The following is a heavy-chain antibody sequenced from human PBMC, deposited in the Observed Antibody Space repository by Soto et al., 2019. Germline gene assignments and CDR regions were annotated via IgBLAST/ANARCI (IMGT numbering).Heavy chain of an antibody. D-gene: IGHD6-13*01. CDR1: GFSISGITYS. V-gene: IGHV4-30-2*01. J-gene: IGHJ4*02. CDR3: DRGQGAAAGHSNFDY. CDR2: IYDSGST. Sequence: SETMSLTCAFAGFSISGITYSLSWIRQPPGKGLEWIGYIYDSGSTYYNPSLKSQFSISVDRSKNQFSLKLSSVTAADTAVYYCDRGQGAAAGHSNFDYWGQGALVTVSS.